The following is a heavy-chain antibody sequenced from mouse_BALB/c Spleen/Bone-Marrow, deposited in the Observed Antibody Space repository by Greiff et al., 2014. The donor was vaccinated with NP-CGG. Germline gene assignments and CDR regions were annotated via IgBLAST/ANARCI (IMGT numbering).Heavy chain of an antibody. J-gene: IGHJ4*01. CDR1: GYTFTSYW. D-gene: IGHD2-4*01. V-gene: IGHV1-7*01. Sequence: VQVVESGAELAKPGASVKMSCKASGYTFTSYWMHWVKQRPGQGLEWIGYINPSTGYTEYNQKFKDKATLTADKSSSTAYMQLSSLTSEDSAVYYFARSRITTRYYYAMDYWGQGTSVTVSS. CDR3: ARSRITTRYYYAMDY. CDR2: INPSTGYT.